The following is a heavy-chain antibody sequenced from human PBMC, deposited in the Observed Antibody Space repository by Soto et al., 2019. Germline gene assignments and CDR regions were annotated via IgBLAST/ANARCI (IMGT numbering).Heavy chain of an antibody. V-gene: IGHV3-23*01. Sequence: GGSLRLSCAASGFTFSNYAMSWVRQAPGKGLEWVSGIGGRGTSSYYADSVKGRFAISRGNSYNTLFLRLHSLRAEDTAVYYCAKSRYADSSGDYYDFWGQGTRVTVSS. CDR3: AKSRYADSSGDYYDF. D-gene: IGHD3-22*01. CDR1: GFTFSNYA. J-gene: IGHJ4*02. CDR2: IGGRGTSS.